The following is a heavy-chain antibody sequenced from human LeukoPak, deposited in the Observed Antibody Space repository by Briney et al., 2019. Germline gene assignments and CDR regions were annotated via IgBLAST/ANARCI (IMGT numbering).Heavy chain of an antibody. Sequence: SETLSLTCTVSGGSISSYYWSWIRQPPGKGLEWIGYIYYSGSTNYNPSLKSRVTISVDTSKNQFSRKLSSVTAADTAVYYCARAPRLHYFDYWGQGTLVTVSS. CDR2: IYYSGST. CDR1: GGSISSYY. J-gene: IGHJ4*02. D-gene: IGHD6-6*01. CDR3: ARAPRLHYFDY. V-gene: IGHV4-59*01.